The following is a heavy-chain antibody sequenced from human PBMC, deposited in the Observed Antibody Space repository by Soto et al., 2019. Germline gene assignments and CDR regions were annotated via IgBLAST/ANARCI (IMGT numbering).Heavy chain of an antibody. J-gene: IGHJ4*02. V-gene: IGHV4-34*01. CDR1: NGSFSDYF. D-gene: IGHD6-19*01. CDR2: IKESGFA. Sequence: SETLSLTCGVYNGSFSDYFWNWIRQPPGKGLEWIGEIKESGFATYNPSLKRRVTMSVDTANNQFSLKVTSVTAADTAVYYCARGKSSGPPYYFDTWGQGTLVTVSS. CDR3: ARGKSSGPPYYFDT.